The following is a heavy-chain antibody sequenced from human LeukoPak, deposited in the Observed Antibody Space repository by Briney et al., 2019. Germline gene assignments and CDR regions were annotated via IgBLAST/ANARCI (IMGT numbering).Heavy chain of an antibody. CDR1: GFTLSTSW. D-gene: IGHD3-10*01. CDR3: ARGGLTAGFDY. V-gene: IGHV3-7*01. Sequence: HPGGSLRLSCAASGFTLSTSWMTWVRQAPGKGLEWVTNINRDGSQIDYMDSVKGRFTISRDSANNALYLQTNSLRAEDTAVYYCARGGLTAGFDYWGQGTLVTVSS. J-gene: IGHJ4*02. CDR2: INRDGSQI.